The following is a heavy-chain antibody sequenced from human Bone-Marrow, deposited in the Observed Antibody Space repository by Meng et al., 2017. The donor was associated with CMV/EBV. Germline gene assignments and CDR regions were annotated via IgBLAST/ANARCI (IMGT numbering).Heavy chain of an antibody. CDR1: GGSFSGYY. V-gene: IGHV4-34*01. D-gene: IGHD6-13*01. Sequence: SETLSLTCAVYGGSFSGYYWSWIRQPPGKGLEWLGEINHSGSTNYNPSLKSRVTISVDTSKNQFSLKLSSVTAADTAVYYCARSPYSSSWLSYWGQGTLVTVSS. CDR2: INHSGST. CDR3: ARSPYSSSWLSY. J-gene: IGHJ4*02.